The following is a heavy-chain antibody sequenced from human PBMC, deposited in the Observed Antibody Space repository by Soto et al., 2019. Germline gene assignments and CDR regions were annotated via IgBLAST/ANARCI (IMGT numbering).Heavy chain of an antibody. D-gene: IGHD3-16*01. J-gene: IGHJ5*02. CDR2: IWYDGSNK. CDR1: GFTFSSYG. CDR3: ARDPTSMTTFFWFDP. Sequence: GGSLRLSCAASGFTFSSYGMHWVRQAPGKGLEWVAVIWYDGSNKYYADSVKGRFTISRDNSKNTLYLQMNSLRAEDTAVYYCARDPTSMTTFFWFDPWGQGTLVTVSS. V-gene: IGHV3-33*01.